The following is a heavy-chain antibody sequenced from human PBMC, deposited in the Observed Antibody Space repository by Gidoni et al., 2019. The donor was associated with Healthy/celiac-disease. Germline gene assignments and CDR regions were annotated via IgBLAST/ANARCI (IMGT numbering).Heavy chain of an antibody. Sequence: EVQLLESGGGLVQPGGSLRRSCAASVFTFSRHAMSCVRPAPGKGLEWVSAISGSGGSTYYADSVKGRFTIYRDNSKNTLYLQMNSLRAEDTAVYYCAKDPRKLRFLEWLHEAFDIWGQGTMVTVSS. D-gene: IGHD3-3*01. J-gene: IGHJ3*02. CDR1: VFTFSRHA. CDR3: AKDPRKLRFLEWLHEAFDI. V-gene: IGHV3-23*01. CDR2: ISGSGGST.